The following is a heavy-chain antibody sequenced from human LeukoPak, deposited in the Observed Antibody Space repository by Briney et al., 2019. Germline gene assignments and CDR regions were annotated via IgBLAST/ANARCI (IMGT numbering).Heavy chain of an antibody. CDR3: ARDLGPFPVPRGYSYGLGWDYYMDV. CDR1: GGTFSSYA. V-gene: IGHV1-69*13. J-gene: IGHJ6*03. D-gene: IGHD5-18*01. CDR2: IIPIFGTA. Sequence: SVKVSCKASGGTFSSYAISWVRQAPGQGLEWMGGIIPIFGTANYAQKFQGRVTITADESTSTAYMELSSLRSEDTAVYYCARDLGPFPVPRGYSYGLGWDYYMDVWGKGTTVTISS.